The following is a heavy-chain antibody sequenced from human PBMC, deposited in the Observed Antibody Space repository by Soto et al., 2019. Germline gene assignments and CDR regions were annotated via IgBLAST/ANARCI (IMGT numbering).Heavy chain of an antibody. D-gene: IGHD2-2*01. Sequence: QVQLVQSGAEVKKPGASVKVSCKASGYTFTSYDINWVRQATGQGLEWMGWMNPNSGNTGYAQKFQGRVTMTRNTSISTAYMELSSLRSEDTAVYYCARGRGRINCSSTSCDVYRWFDPWGQGTLVTVSS. CDR3: ARGRGRINCSSTSCDVYRWFDP. CDR1: GYTFTSYD. CDR2: MNPNSGNT. V-gene: IGHV1-8*01. J-gene: IGHJ5*02.